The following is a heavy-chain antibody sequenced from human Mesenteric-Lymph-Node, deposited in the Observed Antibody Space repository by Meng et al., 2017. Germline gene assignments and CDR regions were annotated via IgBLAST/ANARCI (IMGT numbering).Heavy chain of an antibody. J-gene: IGHJ4*02. CDR2: MYPGDSKT. CDR3: ARLHPYSKNYFDY. V-gene: IGHV5-51*01. Sequence: GGSLRLSCKGSGYSFYGYWIAWVRQMPGKGLEWMGIMYPGDSKTRYSPSFQGQVTISADKSISTAYLQWSSLKASDTAMYYCARLHPYSKNYFDYWGQGTLVTVSS. D-gene: IGHD6-13*01. CDR1: GYSFYGYW.